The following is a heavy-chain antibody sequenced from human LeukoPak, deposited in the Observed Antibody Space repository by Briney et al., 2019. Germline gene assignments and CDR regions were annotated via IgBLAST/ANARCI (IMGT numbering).Heavy chain of an antibody. CDR3: ARQSNIAAAGRTLDY. CDR2: IYYSGST. D-gene: IGHD6-13*01. CDR1: GGSISSSSYY. Sequence: SETPSLTCTVSGGSISSSSYYWGWIRQPPGKGLEWIGSIYYSGSTYYNPSLKSRVTISVDTSKNQFSLKLSSVTAADTAVYYCARQSNIAAAGRTLDYWGQGTLVTVSS. J-gene: IGHJ4*02. V-gene: IGHV4-39*01.